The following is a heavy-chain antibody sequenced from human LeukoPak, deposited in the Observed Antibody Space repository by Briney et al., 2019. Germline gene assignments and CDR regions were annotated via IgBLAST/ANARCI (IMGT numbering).Heavy chain of an antibody. CDR1: GGSISSYY. V-gene: IGHV4-59*01. D-gene: IGHD1-1*01. CDR3: AREGTAGYYYYYYMDV. CDR2: VYYSGST. Sequence: KPSETLSLTCTVSGGSISSYYWSWIRQPPGKGLEWIGYVYYSGSTNYNPSLKSRVTISVGTSKNQFSLKLSSVTAADTAVYYCAREGTAGYYYYYYMDVWGKGTTVTVSS. J-gene: IGHJ6*03.